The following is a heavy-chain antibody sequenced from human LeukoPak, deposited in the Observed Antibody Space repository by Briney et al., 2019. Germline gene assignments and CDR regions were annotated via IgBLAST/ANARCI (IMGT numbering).Heavy chain of an antibody. V-gene: IGHV3-23*01. CDR1: GFAFSFYA. CDR2: INANSGTT. CDR3: AKPISGGLAVTADWFHP. J-gene: IGHJ5*01. Sequence: PGGSLRLSCAASGFAFSFYAMSWLRQPPGKGLEWVSTINANSGTTSYAASVRGRFTISRDNYKNTLYLQVNTLRADDTATYYCAKPISGGLAVTADWFHPWGQGTLVVVSS. D-gene: IGHD6-19*01.